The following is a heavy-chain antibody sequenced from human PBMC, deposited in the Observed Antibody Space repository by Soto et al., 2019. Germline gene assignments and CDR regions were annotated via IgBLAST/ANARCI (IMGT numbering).Heavy chain of an antibody. V-gene: IGHV3-23*01. J-gene: IGHJ4*02. CDR1: GFSFVNYA. CDR2: LSGSGTST. CDR3: AKATTNGGWFNPFDS. Sequence: GGSLRLSCAASGFSFVNYAMNWVRQAPGKGLEWVSGLSGSGTSTYYADSVKGRFTISRDNSRDTLFLQMNSLTADDTAVYYCAKATTNGGWFNPFDSWGQGVLLTVSS. D-gene: IGHD6-19*01.